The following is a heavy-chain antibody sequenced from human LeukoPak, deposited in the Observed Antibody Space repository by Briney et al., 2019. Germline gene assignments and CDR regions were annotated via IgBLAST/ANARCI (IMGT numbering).Heavy chain of an antibody. V-gene: IGHV1-2*02. CDR2: INPNSGGT. D-gene: IGHD5-12*01. CDR1: GYTFTGYY. CDR3: ARVRTRVVATQNWYFDL. J-gene: IGHJ2*01. Sequence: ASVKVSCKASGYTFTGYYMHWVRQAPGQGLEWMGWINPNSGGTNYAQKFQGRVTMTRDTSISTAYMELSRLRSDDTAVYYCARVRTRVVATQNWYFDLWGRGTLVIVSS.